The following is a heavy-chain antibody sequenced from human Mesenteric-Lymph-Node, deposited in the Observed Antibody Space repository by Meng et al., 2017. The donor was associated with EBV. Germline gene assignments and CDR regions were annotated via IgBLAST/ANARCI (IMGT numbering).Heavy chain of an antibody. V-gene: IGHV4-30-4*01. J-gene: IGHJ4*02. CDR2: YSSGNT. Sequence: VQLQESGPGLVKPSHPLPLTCAVSGGSIGGSPYYWSWIRQSPGKGLEWIGYSSGNTYYNPSLKSRVSISLDTSKNQFFLKLTSVTAADTAVYYCARGNYNFGQNFDYWGQGTLVTVSS. CDR3: ARGNYNFGQNFDY. D-gene: IGHD1-1*01. CDR1: GGSIGGSPYY.